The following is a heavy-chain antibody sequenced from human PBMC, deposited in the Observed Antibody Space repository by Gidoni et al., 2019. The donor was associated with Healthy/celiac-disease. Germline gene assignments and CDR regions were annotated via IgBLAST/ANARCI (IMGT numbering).Heavy chain of an antibody. V-gene: IGHV3-9*01. Sequence: EVQLVESGGGLVQPGRSLRLSCAASGFTFDDYAMHWVRQAPGKGLEGVSGISWNSGSIGYADSVKGRFTISRDNAKNSLYLQMNSLRAEDTALYYCAKGPIAVAGGWFDPWGQGTLVTVSS. CDR2: ISWNSGSI. D-gene: IGHD6-19*01. CDR3: AKGPIAVAGGWFDP. CDR1: GFTFDDYA. J-gene: IGHJ5*02.